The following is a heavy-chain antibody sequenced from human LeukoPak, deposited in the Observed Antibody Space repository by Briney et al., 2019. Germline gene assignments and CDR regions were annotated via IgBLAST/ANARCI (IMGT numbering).Heavy chain of an antibody. Sequence: SETLSLTCTVSGGSISSSSYYWGWIRQPPGKGLEWIGSIYYSGSTYYNPSLKSRVTISVDTSKNQFSLKLSSVTAADTAVYYCARDIGGGPDSTGFDPWGQGTLVTVSS. CDR2: IYYSGST. D-gene: IGHD1-1*01. V-gene: IGHV4-39*07. CDR3: ARDIGGGPDSTGFDP. CDR1: GGSISSSSYY. J-gene: IGHJ5*02.